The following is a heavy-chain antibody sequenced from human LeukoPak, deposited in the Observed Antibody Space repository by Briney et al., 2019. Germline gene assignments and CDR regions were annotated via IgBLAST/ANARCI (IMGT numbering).Heavy chain of an antibody. J-gene: IGHJ5*02. CDR3: AREEFVVVPAPANWFDP. CDR1: GYTFTSYY. D-gene: IGHD2-2*01. V-gene: IGHV1-2*02. CDR2: INPNSGGT. Sequence: ASVKVSCKASGYTFTSYYMHWVRQAPGQGLEWMGWINPNSGGTNYAQKFQGRVTMTRDTSISTAYMELSRLRSDDTAVYYCAREEFVVVPAPANWFDPWGQGTLVTVSS.